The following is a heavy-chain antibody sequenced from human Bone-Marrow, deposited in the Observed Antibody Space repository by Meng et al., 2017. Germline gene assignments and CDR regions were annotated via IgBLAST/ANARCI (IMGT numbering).Heavy chain of an antibody. CDR1: CVSLLSRRYS. CDR2: VSSAVWP. CDR3: ASDYGSGEFVH. J-gene: IGHJ4*02. D-gene: IGHD3-10*01. V-gene: IGHV4-39*07. Sequence: QPPPHVSSPGLVKASESLSLTYPLACVSLLSRRYSWAGVRQSPGKGLEWIGSVSSAVWPNYNPSLTSRVPFSVDTSKNLFSLQLSSMTAADTAVYYCASDYGSGEFVHWGPGTLVTVSS.